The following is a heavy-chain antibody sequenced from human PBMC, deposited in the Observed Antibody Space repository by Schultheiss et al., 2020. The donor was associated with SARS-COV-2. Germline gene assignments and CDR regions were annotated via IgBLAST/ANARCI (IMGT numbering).Heavy chain of an antibody. Sequence: SETLSLTCAVYGASFTDNYWTWIRQSPGNGLEWIGEINHSGSTNYNPSLKSRVTISVDTSKNQFSLKLSSVTAADTAVYYCARGSQDIVVVVAAPRYNWFDPWGQGTLVTVSS. D-gene: IGHD2-15*01. CDR1: GASFTDNY. J-gene: IGHJ5*02. CDR3: ARGSQDIVVVVAAPRYNWFDP. V-gene: IGHV4-34*01. CDR2: INHSGST.